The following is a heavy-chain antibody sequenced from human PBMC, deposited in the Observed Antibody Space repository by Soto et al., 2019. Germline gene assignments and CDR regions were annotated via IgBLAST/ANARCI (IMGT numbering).Heavy chain of an antibody. J-gene: IGHJ6*02. CDR3: TRVLGYTFEPGKTRYYAMDV. CDR1: GGTFSKDA. D-gene: IGHD5-18*01. Sequence: QVQLVQSGAEVKKPGSSVTVSCKTSGGTFSKDAINWVRQAPGQGLEWMGLLIPVFGSPIYAQKFQGRIRITADESTRTAFMDVSSLRSEDTAVYYCTRVLGYTFEPGKTRYYAMDVWGQGTTVSVSS. CDR2: LIPVFGSP. V-gene: IGHV1-69*01.